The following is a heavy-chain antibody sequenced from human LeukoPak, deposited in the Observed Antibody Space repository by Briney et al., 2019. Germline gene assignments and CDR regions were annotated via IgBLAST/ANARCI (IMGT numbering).Heavy chain of an antibody. J-gene: IGHJ5*02. Sequence: SETLSLTCTVSGGSISTYYWSWTRQPPGKGLEWIGYIYYTGSTNYNPSLKSRVTISVDTSKNQFSLKLSSVTAADTAVYYCARHPEWEREAGSTWGQGTLVTVSS. V-gene: IGHV4-59*08. CDR2: IYYTGST. CDR1: GGSISTYY. CDR3: ARHPEWEREAGST. D-gene: IGHD3-10*01.